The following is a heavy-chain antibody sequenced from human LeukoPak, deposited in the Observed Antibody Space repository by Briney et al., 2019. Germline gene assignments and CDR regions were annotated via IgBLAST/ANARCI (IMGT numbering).Heavy chain of an antibody. CDR2: ISAYSGNT. CDR1: GYTFTSYG. V-gene: IGHV1-18*01. CDR3: AVLWSSGYYVHDY. Sequence: ASVKVSCKASGYTFTSYGISWVRQAPGQGLEWMGWISAYSGNTNYAQKLQGRVTMTIDTSTSTAHMELRSLRSDDTAVYYCAVLWSSGYYVHDYWGQGTLVTVSS. J-gene: IGHJ4*02. D-gene: IGHD3-22*01.